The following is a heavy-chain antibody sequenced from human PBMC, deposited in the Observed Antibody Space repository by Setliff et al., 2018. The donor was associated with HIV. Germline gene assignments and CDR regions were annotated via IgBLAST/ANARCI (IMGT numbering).Heavy chain of an antibody. J-gene: IGHJ5*02. D-gene: IGHD6-13*01. V-gene: IGHV3-74*01. Sequence: GGSLRLSCVASGFTFSSSWMHWVRQAPGRGLMWISRLNTDGSSIDYADSVKGRFTFSSHNAKNTLYLQMNGLSADDTAVYYCAMGGSKTWYSSWGQGALVTVSS. CDR3: AMGGSKTWYSS. CDR2: LNTDGSSI. CDR1: GFTFSSSW.